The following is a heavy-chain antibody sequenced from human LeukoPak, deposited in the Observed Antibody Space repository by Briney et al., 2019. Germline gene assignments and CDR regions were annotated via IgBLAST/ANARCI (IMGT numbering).Heavy chain of an antibody. J-gene: IGHJ4*02. CDR2: IKQDGSEK. CDR3: ARVEDSGYDFFDY. Sequence: GGSLRLSRAASGFTFSSYWMSWVRQAPGKGLEWVANIKQDGSEKYYVDSVKGRFTISRDNAKNSLYLQMNSLRAEDTAVYYCARVEDSGYDFFDYWGQGTLVTVSS. CDR1: GFTFSSYW. D-gene: IGHD5-12*01. V-gene: IGHV3-7*03.